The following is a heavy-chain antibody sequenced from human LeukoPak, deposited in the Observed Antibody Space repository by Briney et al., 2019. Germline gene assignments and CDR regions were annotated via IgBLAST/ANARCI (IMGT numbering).Heavy chain of an antibody. J-gene: IGHJ5*02. CDR2: INPNSGGT. D-gene: IGHD3-10*01. V-gene: IGHV1-2*04. CDR1: GYTFTGYY. CDR3: ARDSGPMVRGVANWFDP. Sequence: GASVKVSCKASGYTFTGYYIHWVRQAPGQGLEWRGGINPNSGGTNYAQKFQGWVTMTRDTSISTAYMELLRSDDTAVYYCARDSGPMVRGVANWFDPWGQGTLVTVFS.